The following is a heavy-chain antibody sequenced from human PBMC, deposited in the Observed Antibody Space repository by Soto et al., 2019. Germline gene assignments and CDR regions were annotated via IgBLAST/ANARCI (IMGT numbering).Heavy chain of an antibody. J-gene: IGHJ4*02. V-gene: IGHV5-51*01. CDR1: GYSFTRYW. CDR2: IYPGDSDT. D-gene: IGHD3-22*01. CDR3: ARWYYYDSSGYSYDY. Sequence: GESLKISCKGSGYSFTRYWIGWVRQMPGKGLEWMGIIYPGDSDTRYSPSFQGQVTISVDKSISTAYLQWSSLKASDTAMYYCARWYYYDSSGYSYDYWGQGTLVTVSS.